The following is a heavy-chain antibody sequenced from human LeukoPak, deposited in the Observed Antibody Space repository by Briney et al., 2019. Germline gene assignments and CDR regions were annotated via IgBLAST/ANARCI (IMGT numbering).Heavy chain of an antibody. D-gene: IGHD3-10*01. CDR1: GFTFSGYE. CDR2: ISSSGSKI. J-gene: IGHJ4*02. V-gene: IGHV3-48*03. CDR3: ARVVGGAGADY. Sequence: PGGSLRLSCAASGFTFSGYEMNWVRRAPGKGLEWVSYISSSGSKIYYADSVKGRFTISRDIAKNSLDLQMNSLRAEDTAVYYCARVVGGAGADYWGQGTLVNVSS.